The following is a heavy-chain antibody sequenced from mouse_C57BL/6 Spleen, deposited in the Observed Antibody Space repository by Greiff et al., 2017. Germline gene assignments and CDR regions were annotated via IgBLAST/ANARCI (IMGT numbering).Heavy chain of an antibody. CDR1: GYTFTSYW. CDR3: ARFYYYGSSYFDY. J-gene: IGHJ2*01. D-gene: IGHD1-1*01. CDR2: IHPNSGST. Sequence: QVQLQQPGAELVKPGASVTLSCKASGYTFTSYWMHWVKQRPGQGLEWIGMIHPNSGSTNYNEKFKSKATLTVDKSSSTAYMQLSSLTSEDSAVYYCARFYYYGSSYFDYWGQGTTLTVSS. V-gene: IGHV1-64*01.